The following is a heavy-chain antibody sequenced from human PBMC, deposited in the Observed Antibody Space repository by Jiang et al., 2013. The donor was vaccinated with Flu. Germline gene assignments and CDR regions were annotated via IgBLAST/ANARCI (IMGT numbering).Heavy chain of an antibody. V-gene: IGHV2-70*11. CDR3: ARDRSTEYYNYGMDA. CDR1: GFSLTTSGMC. J-gene: IGHJ6*02. CDR2: IDWDNEE. Sequence: KPTQTLTLTCTFSGFSLTTSGMCVSWIRQPPGKALEWLARIDWDNEEHYSTSLKTRLTISKDTSKNQVVLTMTNMDPVDTATYYCARDRSTEYYNYGMDAWGQGTTVTVS. D-gene: IGHD2/OR15-2a*01.